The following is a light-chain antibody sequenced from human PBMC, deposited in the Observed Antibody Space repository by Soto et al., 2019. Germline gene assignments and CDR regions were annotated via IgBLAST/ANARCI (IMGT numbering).Light chain of an antibody. J-gene: IGKJ5*01. CDR2: KVS. CDR1: QSLVHSDGIAY. V-gene: IGKV2-30*02. CDR3: MHGTHWPIT. Sequence: DVVMTQSPLSLPVTLGQPASISCRSNQSLVHSDGIAYFSWFQQRPGRSPRRLIYKVSNRDSGVQARFSGSGSVTDCALKISMVEAEDVGVYYCMHGTHWPITFGQGTRLEIK.